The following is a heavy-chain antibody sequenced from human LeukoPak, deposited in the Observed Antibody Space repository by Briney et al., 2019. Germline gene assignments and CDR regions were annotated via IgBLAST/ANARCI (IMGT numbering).Heavy chain of an antibody. D-gene: IGHD6-19*01. CDR1: RFTFSSYW. CDR3: ARGFSASGFDY. V-gene: IGHV3-7*01. J-gene: IGHJ4*02. CDR2: INQDGSEK. Sequence: GGSLRLSCAVSRFTFSSYWMTWVRQAPGKGLEWVANINQDGSEKSYVDSVKGRFTISRDNAKNSLYLQMNSLRAEDTAVYYCARGFSASGFDYWGQGTLVTVSS.